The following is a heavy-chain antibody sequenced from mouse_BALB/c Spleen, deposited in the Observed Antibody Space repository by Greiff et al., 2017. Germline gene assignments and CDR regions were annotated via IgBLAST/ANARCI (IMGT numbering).Heavy chain of an antibody. CDR3: ARSGITTVDYYAMDY. V-gene: IGHV1S81*02. Sequence: QVQLQQPGAELVKPGASVKLSCKASGYTFTSYWMHWVKQRPGHGLEWIGEINPSNGRTNYNEKFKSKATLTVDKSSSTAYMQLSSLTSEDSAVYYCARSGITTVDYYAMDYWGQGTSVTVSS. D-gene: IGHD1-1*01. J-gene: IGHJ4*01. CDR2: INPSNGRT. CDR1: GYTFTSYW.